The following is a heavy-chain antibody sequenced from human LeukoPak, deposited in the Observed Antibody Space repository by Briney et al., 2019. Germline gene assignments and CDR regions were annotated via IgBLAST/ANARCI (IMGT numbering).Heavy chain of an antibody. CDR3: ARVTGYMIEDYFDY. J-gene: IGHJ4*02. CDR2: FDPEDGET. Sequence: ASVKVSCKVSGYTLTELSMHWVRQAPGKGLEWMGRFDPEDGETIYAQKFQGRVTMTADTSTDTAYMELSSLRSEDTAVYYCARVTGYMIEDYFDYWGQGTLVTVSS. CDR1: GYTLTELS. V-gene: IGHV1-24*01. D-gene: IGHD3-22*01.